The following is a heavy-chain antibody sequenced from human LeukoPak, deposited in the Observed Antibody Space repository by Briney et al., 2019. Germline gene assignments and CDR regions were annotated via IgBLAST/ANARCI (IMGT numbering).Heavy chain of an antibody. Sequence: GGSLRLSCAASGFTFSYHKMNWVRKPPGKGLGWVSYISSSSSTIYYANSVKGRFTISRDNAKNSLDLQMNSLRVDDTAVYYCARGATYGGGDYWGQGTLVTVSS. D-gene: IGHD4-23*01. V-gene: IGHV3-48*04. CDR1: GFTFSYHK. CDR2: ISSSSSTI. CDR3: ARGATYGGGDY. J-gene: IGHJ4*02.